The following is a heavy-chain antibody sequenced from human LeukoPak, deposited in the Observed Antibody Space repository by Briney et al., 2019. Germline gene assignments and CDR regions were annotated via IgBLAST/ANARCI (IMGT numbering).Heavy chain of an antibody. J-gene: IGHJ4*02. CDR2: IRYDGSNK. D-gene: IGHD3-10*01. Sequence: GGSLRLSCAASGFTFCSYGMHWVRQAPGKGLEWVAFIRYDGSNKYYADSVKGRFTISRDNSKNTLYLQMNSLRAEDTAVYYCAKDIGWFGELLGYFDYWGQGTLVTVSS. CDR3: AKDIGWFGELLGYFDY. V-gene: IGHV3-30*02. CDR1: GFTFCSYG.